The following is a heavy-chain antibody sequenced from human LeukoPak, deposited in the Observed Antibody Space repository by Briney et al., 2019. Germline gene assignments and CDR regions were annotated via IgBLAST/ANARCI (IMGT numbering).Heavy chain of an antibody. V-gene: IGHV3-7*01. CDR2: IKTDGTEI. J-gene: IGHJ3*02. CDR1: GFTFSSYW. Sequence: PGGSLRLSCAASGFTFSSYWINWVRQAPGKGLEWVANIKTDGTEINYVDSVRGRFTFSRDNAQNSAYLQMNSLRAEDTAVYYCAKGSGYSSRRGAFDIWGQGTMVTVSS. CDR3: AKGSGYSSRRGAFDI. D-gene: IGHD6-13*01.